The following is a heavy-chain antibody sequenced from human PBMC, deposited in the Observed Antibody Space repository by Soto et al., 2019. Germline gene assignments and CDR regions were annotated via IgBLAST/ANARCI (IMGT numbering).Heavy chain of an antibody. J-gene: IGHJ6*02. CDR1: GFTFSSYA. Sequence: QVQLVESGGGVVQPGRSLRLSCAASGFTFSSYAMHWVRQAPGKGLEWVAVISYDGSNKYYADSVKGRFTISRDNSKNTLHLQMNSLRAEDTAVYYCASPGPYSYYYYGMDVWGQGTTVTVSS. CDR2: ISYDGSNK. D-gene: IGHD3-16*01. V-gene: IGHV3-30-3*01. CDR3: ASPGPYSYYYYGMDV.